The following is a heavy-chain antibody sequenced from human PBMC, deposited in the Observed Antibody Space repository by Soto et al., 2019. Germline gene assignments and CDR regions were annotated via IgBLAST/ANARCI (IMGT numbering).Heavy chain of an antibody. D-gene: IGHD2-2*01. CDR2: MNPNSGNT. CDR1: GYTFTSYD. CDR3: ARIVLVPAVNAGAFDI. J-gene: IGHJ3*02. Sequence: ASVKVSCKASGYTFTSYDINWVRQATGQGLEWMGWMNPNSGNTGYAQKFQGRVTMTRNTSISTAYMELSSLRSEDSAVYYCARIVLVPAVNAGAFDIWGQGTMVTVSS. V-gene: IGHV1-8*01.